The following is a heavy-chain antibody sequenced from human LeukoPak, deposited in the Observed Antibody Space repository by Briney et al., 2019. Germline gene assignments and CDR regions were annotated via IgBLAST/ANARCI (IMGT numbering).Heavy chain of an antibody. CDR2: IYTSGGT. CDR3: ARLTRLSTSPDRYYLDY. V-gene: IGHV4-4*09. CDR1: GDSISSYY. Sequence: PSETLSLTCTVSGDSISSYYWSWIRQPPGKGLEWIGYIYTSGGTNYIPSLKGRVTISIDTSKNQFSLKLSSVTAADSAVYYCARLTRLSTSPDRYYLDYWGQGTLVTVSS. D-gene: IGHD6-6*01. J-gene: IGHJ4*02.